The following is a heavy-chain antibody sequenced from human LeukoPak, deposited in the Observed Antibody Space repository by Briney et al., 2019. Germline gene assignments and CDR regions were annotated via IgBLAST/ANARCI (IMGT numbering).Heavy chain of an antibody. D-gene: IGHD1-26*01. J-gene: IGHJ4*02. CDR3: AWELAY. CDR1: GGSISSNSYY. V-gene: IGHV4-39*01. Sequence: PSETLSLTCAVSGGSISSNSYYWGWIRQPPGKGLEWIGSIYYSGSTYYNPSLKSRVTISVDTSKNQFSLKLNSVTAADTAVYYCAWELAYWGQGTLVTVSS. CDR2: IYYSGST.